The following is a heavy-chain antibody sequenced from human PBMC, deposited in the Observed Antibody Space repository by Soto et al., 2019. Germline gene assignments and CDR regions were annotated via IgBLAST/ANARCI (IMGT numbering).Heavy chain of an antibody. V-gene: IGHV3-30*18. CDR3: AKAYEGAFDI. CDR2: ISYDGSNK. Sequence: GGSLRLSCAASGFTFSSYGMHWVRQAPGKGLEWVAVISYDGSNKYYADSVKGRFTISRDNSKNTLYLQMNSLRAEDTAVYYCAKAYEGAFDIWGQGTMVTVSS. D-gene: IGHD5-12*01. J-gene: IGHJ3*02. CDR1: GFTFSSYG.